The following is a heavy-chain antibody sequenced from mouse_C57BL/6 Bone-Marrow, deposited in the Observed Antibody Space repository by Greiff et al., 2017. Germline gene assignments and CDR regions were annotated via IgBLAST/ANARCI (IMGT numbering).Heavy chain of an antibody. CDR1: GYTFTDYE. J-gene: IGHJ2*01. D-gene: IGHD1-1*01. CDR3: TLYGSYYFDY. V-gene: IGHV1-15*01. CDR2: IDPETGGT. Sequence: QVQLQQSGAELVRPGASVTLSCKASGYTFTDYEMHWVKQTPVHGLEWIGAIDPETGGTAYNQKFKGKAIITADKSSSTAFLELRSLTSEDSAVYYCTLYGSYYFDYWGQGTTLTVSS.